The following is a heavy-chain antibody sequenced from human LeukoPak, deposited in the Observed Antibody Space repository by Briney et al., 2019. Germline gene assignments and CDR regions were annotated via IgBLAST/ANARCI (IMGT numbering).Heavy chain of an antibody. Sequence: GGSLRLSCAASGFTFSNYAMHWVRQAPGKGLEWVAVISYDGSNEDYADSVKGRFTISRDNSKNTLYMQMNSLRAEDTAVYYCARVLDRGSSWYGGLEYWGQGTLVTVSS. CDR1: GFTFSNYA. CDR2: ISYDGSNE. D-gene: IGHD6-13*01. CDR3: ARVLDRGSSWYGGLEY. V-gene: IGHV3-30-3*01. J-gene: IGHJ4*02.